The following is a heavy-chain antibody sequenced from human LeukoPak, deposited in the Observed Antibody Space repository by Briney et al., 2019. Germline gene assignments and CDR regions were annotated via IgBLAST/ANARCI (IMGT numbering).Heavy chain of an antibody. V-gene: IGHV3-9*01. CDR2: ISWNSGSI. CDR3: AREVGYSSSWFRGYFDS. Sequence: TGGSLRLSCAASGFTFDDYAMHWVRQAPGKGLEWVSGISWNSGSIGYADSVKGRFTISRDNAKKSLYLQMNSLRAEDTALYHCAREVGYSSSWFRGYFDSWGQGTLVTVSS. CDR1: GFTFDDYA. D-gene: IGHD6-13*01. J-gene: IGHJ4*02.